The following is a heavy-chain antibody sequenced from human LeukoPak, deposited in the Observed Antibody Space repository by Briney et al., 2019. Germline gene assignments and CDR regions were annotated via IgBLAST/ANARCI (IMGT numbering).Heavy chain of an antibody. CDR1: GFTFSDYP. Sequence: GGSLRLSCAASGFTFSDYPMYWVRQAPGKGLEWVAVISYDASNDFYRDSVRGRFTISRDNARNTVYLQMDTLKPEDTAVYYCARSPGFPFGYMDVWGKGTMVIVSS. D-gene: IGHD1-14*01. J-gene: IGHJ6*03. CDR3: ARSPGFPFGYMDV. V-gene: IGHV3-30*04. CDR2: ISYDASND.